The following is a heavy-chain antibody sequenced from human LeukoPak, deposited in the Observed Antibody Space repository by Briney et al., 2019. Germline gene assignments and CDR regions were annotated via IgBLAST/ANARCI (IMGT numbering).Heavy chain of an antibody. CDR1: GFTFSSYG. D-gene: IGHD2-15*01. CDR3: ARDFCSGGSCYPDAFDI. Sequence: GGSLRLSCAASGFTFSSYGMHWVRQAPGKGLEWVAVIWYDGTSTYYADSVKGRFTISRDNSKNTLYLQMNSLRAEDTAVYYCARDFCSGGSCYPDAFDIWGQGTMVTVSS. CDR2: IWYDGTST. V-gene: IGHV3-33*01. J-gene: IGHJ3*02.